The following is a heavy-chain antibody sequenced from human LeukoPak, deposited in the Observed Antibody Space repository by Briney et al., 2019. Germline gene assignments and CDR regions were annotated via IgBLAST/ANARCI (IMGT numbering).Heavy chain of an antibody. CDR2: IYYSGST. CDR1: GGSISSGDYY. D-gene: IGHD6-19*01. Sequence: PSQTLSLTCTVSGGSISSGDYYWGWIRQPPGKGLEWIGYIYYSGSTYYNPSLKSRVTISVDTSKNQFSLKLSSVTAADTAVYYCASQGIAVAGRDYWGQGTLVTVSS. V-gene: IGHV4-30-4*08. CDR3: ASQGIAVAGRDY. J-gene: IGHJ4*02.